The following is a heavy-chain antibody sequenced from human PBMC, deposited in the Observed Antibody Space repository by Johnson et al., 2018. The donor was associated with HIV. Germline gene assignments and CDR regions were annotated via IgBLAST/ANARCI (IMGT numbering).Heavy chain of an antibody. J-gene: IGHJ3*02. Sequence: QVQLVESGGGVVQPGGSLRLSCVASGFRFSDHYMSWIRQAPGKGLEWVSYISSSGTTIYSADSVKGRFTISRDNSKNTLYLQMNSLRPEDTAVYYCAKDQLVGATYAAFDIWGQGTMVTVSS. D-gene: IGHD1-26*01. CDR3: AKDQLVGATYAAFDI. CDR2: ISSSGTTI. CDR1: GFRFSDHY. V-gene: IGHV3-11*04.